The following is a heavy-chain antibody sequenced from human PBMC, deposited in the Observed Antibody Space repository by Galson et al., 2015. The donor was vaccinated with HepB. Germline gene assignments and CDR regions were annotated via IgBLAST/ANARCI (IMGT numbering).Heavy chain of an antibody. V-gene: IGHV3-33*02. CDR2: IWYDGTYK. D-gene: IGHD2-8*01. CDR1: GFIFSNYG. J-gene: IGHJ4*02. Sequence: SLRLSCAASGFIFSNYGMQWVRQAPGKGLEWVAHIWYDGTYKHYADYVKGRFTISRDNATNTLFLQMNSLRAEDTAVYYCARDSGNGGSQDWGQGTLVSVSS. CDR3: ARDSGNGGSQD.